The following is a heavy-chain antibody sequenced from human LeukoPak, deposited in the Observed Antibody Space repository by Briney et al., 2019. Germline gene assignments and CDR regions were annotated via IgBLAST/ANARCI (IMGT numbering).Heavy chain of an antibody. CDR3: ARDSSRIVGATPDFDY. CDR1: GFTFSSYA. J-gene: IGHJ4*02. V-gene: IGHV3-64*01. CDR2: ISSNGGST. D-gene: IGHD1-26*01. Sequence: GGSLRLSCAASGFTFSSYAMHWVRQAPGKGLEYVSAISSNGGSTYYANSVKGRFTISRDNAKNSLYLQMNSLRAEDTAVYYCARDSSRIVGATPDFDYWGQGTLVTVSS.